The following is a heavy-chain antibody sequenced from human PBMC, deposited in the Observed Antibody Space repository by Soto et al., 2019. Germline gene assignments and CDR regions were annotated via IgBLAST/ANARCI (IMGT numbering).Heavy chain of an antibody. J-gene: IGHJ4*02. D-gene: IGHD4-17*01. V-gene: IGHV3-30*18. CDR1: GFTFSSYG. CDR3: AKGLVLHTGPGYGVFDY. Sequence: GGSLRLSCAASGFTFSSYGMHWVRQGPGKGLEWVAVISYDGSNKYYADSVKGRFTISRDNSKNTLYLQMNSLSAEDTAVYYCAKGLVLHTGPGYGVFDYWGQGTLVTVSS. CDR2: ISYDGSNK.